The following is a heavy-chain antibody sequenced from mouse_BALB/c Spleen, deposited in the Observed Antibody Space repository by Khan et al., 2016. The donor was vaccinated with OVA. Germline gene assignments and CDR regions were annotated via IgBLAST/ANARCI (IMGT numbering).Heavy chain of an antibody. Sequence: QIQLVQSGAELARPGASVKLSCKASGYTFTRYWMQWVKQRPGQGLEWIGAIYPGDGDTKYTQKFKGKATLTADKSSSTAYMELSSLASEDSAVYYCASHYGSYFDYWGQGNTLTVSS. CDR3: ASHYGSYFDY. CDR2: IYPGDGDT. CDR1: GYTFTRYW. J-gene: IGHJ2*01. V-gene: IGHV1-87*01. D-gene: IGHD2-1*01.